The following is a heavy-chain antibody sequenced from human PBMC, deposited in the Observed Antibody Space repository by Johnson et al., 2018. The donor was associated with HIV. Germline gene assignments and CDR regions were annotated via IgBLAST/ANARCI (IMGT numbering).Heavy chain of an antibody. J-gene: IGHJ3*02. CDR2: IHNDGSST. D-gene: IGHD3-10*01. CDR1: GLTVSTNY. V-gene: IGHV3-74*02. CDR3: AKGRSTAQFITYDAFDI. Sequence: VQLVESGGGMVQPGGSLRLSCAASGLTVSTNYMSWVRQAPGRGLEWVSRIHNDGSSTTYADSVKGRFTISRDNAKNTLYLQMRADDTAVYYCAKGRSTAQFITYDAFDIWGQGTMVTVSS.